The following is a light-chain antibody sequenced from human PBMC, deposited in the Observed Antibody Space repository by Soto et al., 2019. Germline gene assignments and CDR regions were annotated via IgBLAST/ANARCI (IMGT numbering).Light chain of an antibody. CDR2: DVS. V-gene: IGLV2-14*01. CDR1: SSDVGRYNY. J-gene: IGLJ1*01. CDR3: SSFTTSSTFV. Sequence: QSALAQPASVSGSPGQSITITCTGTSSDVGRYNYVSWFQQHPGKAPKLLIYDVSNWPSGVSDRFSGSKSGNTASLTISGLQAEDEADYYCSSFTTSSTFVFGTGIKLTVL.